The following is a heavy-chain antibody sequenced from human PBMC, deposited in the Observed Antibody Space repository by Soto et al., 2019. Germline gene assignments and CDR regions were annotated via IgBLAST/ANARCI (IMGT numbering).Heavy chain of an antibody. Sequence: QVQLVQSGAEVKKPGASVKVSCKTSGYTFTSYHISWVRQAPGQGLEWMGWISAYNTNTNYAQKFQGRVTMTTDTLTSTAYMALRRLRSDATAVYYCARDPPPTDYWGQGTLVTVSS. CDR1: GYTFTSYH. CDR2: ISAYNTNT. J-gene: IGHJ4*02. V-gene: IGHV1-18*01. CDR3: ARDPPPTDY.